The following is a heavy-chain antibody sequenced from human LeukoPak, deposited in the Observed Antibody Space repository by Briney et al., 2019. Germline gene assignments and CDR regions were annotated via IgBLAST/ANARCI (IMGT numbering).Heavy chain of an antibody. CDR1: GFTFSSYA. CDR3: AKEVVVDYYFDY. Sequence: SGGSLRLSCAASGFTFSSYAMSWVRQAPGKGLEWVSAISGSGGSTYYADSVKGRFTISRDNSKDTLYLQMNSLRAEDTAVYYCAKEVVVDYYFDYWGQGTLVTVSS. J-gene: IGHJ4*02. D-gene: IGHD2-15*01. CDR2: ISGSGGST. V-gene: IGHV3-23*01.